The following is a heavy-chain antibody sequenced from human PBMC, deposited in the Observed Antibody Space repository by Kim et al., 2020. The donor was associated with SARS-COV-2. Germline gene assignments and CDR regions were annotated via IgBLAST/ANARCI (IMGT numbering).Heavy chain of an antibody. Sequence: KGRFTISRDNAKNSLYLRMNSLRDEDTAVYYCARDPPNIVGATTSAFDIWGQGTMVTVSS. CDR3: ARDPPNIVGATTSAFDI. V-gene: IGHV3-48*02. D-gene: IGHD1-26*01. J-gene: IGHJ3*02.